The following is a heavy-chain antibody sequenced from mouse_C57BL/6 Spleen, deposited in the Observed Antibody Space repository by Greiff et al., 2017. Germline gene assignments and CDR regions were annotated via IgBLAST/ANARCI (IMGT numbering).Heavy chain of an antibody. J-gene: IGHJ3*01. CDR1: GYTFTSYW. D-gene: IGHD2-3*01. CDR3: ARSDDGRGFAY. V-gene: IGHV1-69*01. Sequence: QVQLQQPGAELVMPGASVKLSCKASGYTFTSYWMHWVKQRPGQGLEWIGEIDPSDSYTNYNQKFKGKSTLTVDKSSSTAYMQLSSLTSEDSAVYYCARSDDGRGFAYWGQGTLVTVSA. CDR2: IDPSDSYT.